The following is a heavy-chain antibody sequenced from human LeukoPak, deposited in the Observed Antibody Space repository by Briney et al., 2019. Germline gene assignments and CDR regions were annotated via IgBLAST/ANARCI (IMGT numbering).Heavy chain of an antibody. CDR1: GYTFTSYY. J-gene: IGHJ6*04. CDR3: ARDHTKGPMADV. Sequence: ASVKVSCKASGYTFTSYYMHWVRQAPGQGLEWMGIINPSGGSTSYAQKFQGRVNMTRDTSTSTVYMELSSLRSEDTAVYYCARDHTKGPMADVWGKGNTVTVSS. V-gene: IGHV1-46*03. D-gene: IGHD3-10*01. CDR2: INPSGGST.